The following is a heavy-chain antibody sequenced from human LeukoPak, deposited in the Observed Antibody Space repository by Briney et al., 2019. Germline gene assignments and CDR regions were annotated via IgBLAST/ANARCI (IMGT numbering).Heavy chain of an antibody. V-gene: IGHV3-23*01. Sequence: GGSLRLSCAASGFTFSSYAMTWVRQAPGEGLEWVSAISGTDGTTYYADSVKGRFTISRDNSKNTLYLQMSSLRSEDTALYYCAKALYDSGAYSFDYWGQGTLVTVSS. CDR3: AKALYDSGAYSFDY. CDR2: ISGTDGTT. J-gene: IGHJ4*02. D-gene: IGHD3-22*01. CDR1: GFTFSSYA.